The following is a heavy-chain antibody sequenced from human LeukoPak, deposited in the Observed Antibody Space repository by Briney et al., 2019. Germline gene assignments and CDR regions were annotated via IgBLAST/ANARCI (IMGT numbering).Heavy chain of an antibody. V-gene: IGHV4-59*01. CDR3: AREFSYGSGHAVDY. J-gene: IGHJ4*02. Sequence: SETLSLTCTVSGGSISSYYWSWIRQPPGKGLEWIGYIYYSGSTNYNPSLKSRVTISVDTSKNQFSLKLSSVTAADTAVYYCAREFSYGSGHAVDYWGQGTLVTVSS. CDR1: GGSISSYY. CDR2: IYYSGST. D-gene: IGHD3-10*01.